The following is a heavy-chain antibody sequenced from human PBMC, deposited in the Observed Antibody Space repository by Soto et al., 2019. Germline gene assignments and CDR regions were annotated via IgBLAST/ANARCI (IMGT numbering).Heavy chain of an antibody. V-gene: IGHV3-33*01. CDR1: GFTFSSYG. CDR2: IWYDGSNK. J-gene: IGHJ6*02. Sequence: QVQLVESGGGVVQPGRSLRLSCAASGFTFSSYGMHWVRQAPGKGLEWVAVIWYDGSNKYYGDSVKGRFTISRDNSKNTLYLQLNGLRAEDTAVYYCARAYSADYGMDVWGQGTTVTVSS. D-gene: IGHD1-26*01. CDR3: ARAYSADYGMDV.